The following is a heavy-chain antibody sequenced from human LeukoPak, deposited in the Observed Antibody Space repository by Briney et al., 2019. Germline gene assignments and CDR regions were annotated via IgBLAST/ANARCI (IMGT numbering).Heavy chain of an antibody. CDR2: TSHSGTT. D-gene: IGHD1-7*01. V-gene: IGHV4-39*01. CDR3: AKTTRASIRSAFDI. CDR1: GGSITTSSYY. Sequence: PSETLSLTCTVSGGSITTSSYYWGWVRQPPGKGLEGIGCTSHSGTTFYSPSLRSRFSISVDTSNSQFSLKLSSMTATDTAVYYCAKTTRASIRSAFDIWGQGTLVTVSS. J-gene: IGHJ3*02.